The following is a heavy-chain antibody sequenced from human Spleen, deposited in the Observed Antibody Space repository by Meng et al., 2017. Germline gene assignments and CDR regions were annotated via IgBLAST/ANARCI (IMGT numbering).Heavy chain of an antibody. Sequence: QVQLQESGPGLVRPSQALSRTCTVSGGSISNGDSYWSWIRQPPGKGLEWIGYIHSRESPYYNPSLKSRVSISEDTAKNQFSLKLTSVTAADTAVYYCARESRWSYLDYWGQGTLVTVSS. CDR3: ARESRWSYLDY. D-gene: IGHD3-16*02. CDR2: IHSRESP. V-gene: IGHV4-30-4*01. CDR1: GGSISNGDSY. J-gene: IGHJ4*02.